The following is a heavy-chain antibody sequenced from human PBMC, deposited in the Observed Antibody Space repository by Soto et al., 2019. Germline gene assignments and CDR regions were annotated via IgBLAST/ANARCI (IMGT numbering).Heavy chain of an antibody. CDR2: ISGTGSTI. Sequence: GGSLRLSCAASGFTFSTYAMSWVRQAPGKGLEWVSAISGTGSTIYYADSVKGRFTISRDNAKNSLYLQMNSLRAEDTAVYYCASYEGFNFDSGGKGTLVTVPS. CDR1: GFTFSTYA. D-gene: IGHD2-2*01. J-gene: IGHJ4*02. CDR3: ASYEGFNFDS. V-gene: IGHV3-23*01.